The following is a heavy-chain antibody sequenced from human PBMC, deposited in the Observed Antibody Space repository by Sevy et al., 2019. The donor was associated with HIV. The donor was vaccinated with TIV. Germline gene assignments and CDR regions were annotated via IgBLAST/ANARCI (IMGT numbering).Heavy chain of an antibody. CDR3: ARDPNYDILTGYGMDV. CDR1: GFTFSSYW. D-gene: IGHD3-9*01. V-gene: IGHV3-74*01. Sequence: GGSLRLSCAASGFTFSSYWMHWVRQAPGKGLVWVSRINSDGSSTSYADSVKGRFTISRDNAKNTLYLQMNSLRAEDTAVYYCARDPNYDILTGYGMDVWGQRTAVTVSS. J-gene: IGHJ6*02. CDR2: INSDGSST.